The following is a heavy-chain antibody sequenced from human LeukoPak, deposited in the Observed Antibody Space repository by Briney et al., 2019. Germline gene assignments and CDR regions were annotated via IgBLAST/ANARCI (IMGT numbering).Heavy chain of an antibody. CDR3: ARDLEPYSSGWKY. D-gene: IGHD6-19*01. Sequence: GASVKVSCKASGGTFSSYAISWVRQAPGQGLEWMGGIIPIFGAANYAQKFQGRVTITADESTSTAYMELSSLRSEDTAVYYCARDLEPYSSGWKYWGQGTLVTVSS. V-gene: IGHV1-69*13. CDR2: IIPIFGAA. J-gene: IGHJ4*02. CDR1: GGTFSSYA.